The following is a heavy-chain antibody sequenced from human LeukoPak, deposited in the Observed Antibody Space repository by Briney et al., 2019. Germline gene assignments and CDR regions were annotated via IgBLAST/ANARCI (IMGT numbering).Heavy chain of an antibody. CDR1: GFTFDDYG. Sequence: GGSLRLSCSASGFTFDDYGMSWVRQAPGKGLEWVSDINWNGGSTAYADSVKGRFTISRDNAENSLYLQLTILRAEDTAFYYCARRRVSVVSYYFDYWSQGALVTVTS. D-gene: IGHD2-21*01. CDR3: ARRRVSVVSYYFDY. V-gene: IGHV3-20*04. CDR2: INWNGGST. J-gene: IGHJ4*02.